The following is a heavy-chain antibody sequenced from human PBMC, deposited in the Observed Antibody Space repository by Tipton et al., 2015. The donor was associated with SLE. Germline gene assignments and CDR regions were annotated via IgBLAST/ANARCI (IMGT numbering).Heavy chain of an antibody. CDR1: GFTFSNYH. CDR3: AGTRYTNSAIEY. CDR2: IPSSGYT. Sequence: SLRLSCAASGFTFSNYHMTWVRQAPGKGLEWVSSIPSSGYTYYADSVQGRFTISRDNAKNTLHLQMNSLRVEDTALYYCAGTRYTNSAIEYWGQGTLVTVSS. J-gene: IGHJ4*02. V-gene: IGHV3-69-1*01. D-gene: IGHD6-13*01.